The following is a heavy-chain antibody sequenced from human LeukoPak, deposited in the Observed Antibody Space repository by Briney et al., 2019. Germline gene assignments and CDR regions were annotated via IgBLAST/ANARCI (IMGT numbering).Heavy chain of an antibody. Sequence: GASVKVSCKASGYTFTSYGISWVRQAPGQGLEWMGWISAYNGNTNYAQKLQGRVTMTTDTSTSTAYMELRSLRSDDTAVYCCARDRPVADFWSGYYALGYYYGMDVWGQGTTVTVSS. CDR2: ISAYNGNT. D-gene: IGHD3-3*01. J-gene: IGHJ6*02. V-gene: IGHV1-18*01. CDR1: GYTFTSYG. CDR3: ARDRPVADFWSGYYALGYYYGMDV.